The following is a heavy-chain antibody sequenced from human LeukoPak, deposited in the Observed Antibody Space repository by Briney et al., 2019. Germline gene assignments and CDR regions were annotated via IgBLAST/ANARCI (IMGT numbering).Heavy chain of an antibody. CDR3: ARAGGYASSWAY. CDR1: GGTFSSYA. CDR2: IIPIFGTA. J-gene: IGHJ4*02. D-gene: IGHD5-12*01. V-gene: IGHV1-69*05. Sequence: ASVKVSCKASGGTFSSYAISWVRQAPGQGLEWMGGIIPIFGTANYAQKFQGRVTITTDESTSTAYMELSSLGSEDTAVYYCARAGGYASSWAYWGQGTLVTVSS.